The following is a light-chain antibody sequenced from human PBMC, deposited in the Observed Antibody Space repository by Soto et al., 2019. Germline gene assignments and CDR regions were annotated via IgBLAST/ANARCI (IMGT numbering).Light chain of an antibody. J-gene: IGKJ2*01. CDR1: QSINSE. CDR2: GAS. V-gene: IGKV3-15*01. CDR3: QQGHNWPLT. Sequence: EIVMKQSPATLSLSPGERAALSSRDSQSINSELAWYQQKPGQPPRLLIYGASTRATGVPARFTGSESGSEFTLTISGLQSEDFAVYYCQQGHNWPLTFGQGTRLEI.